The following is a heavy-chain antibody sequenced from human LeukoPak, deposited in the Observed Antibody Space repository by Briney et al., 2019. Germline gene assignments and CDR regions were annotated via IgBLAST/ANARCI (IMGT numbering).Heavy chain of an antibody. CDR3: ARGNIVVVPAAMGNKNNWFDP. Sequence: SETLSLTCAVYGGSLSGYYWSWIRQPPGKGLEWIGGINHSGSTNYNPSLKSRVTISVDTSKNQFSLKLSSVTAADTAVYYCARGNIVVVPAAMGNKNNWFDPWGQGTLVTVSS. CDR2: INHSGST. J-gene: IGHJ5*02. CDR1: GGSLSGYY. D-gene: IGHD2-2*01. V-gene: IGHV4-34*01.